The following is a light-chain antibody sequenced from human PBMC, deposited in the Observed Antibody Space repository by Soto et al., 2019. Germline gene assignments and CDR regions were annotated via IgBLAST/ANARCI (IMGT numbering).Light chain of an antibody. CDR3: QQDGFSSYT. J-gene: IGKJ2*01. Sequence: IVLTPSPATLSLSPGDSATLSCRASQSVDRSYLAWFQQKPGQAPRLLIHGASTWATGIPGRFSGSGSGTDCPLSLSRLEPEDFAVYFCQQDGFSSYTFGQGTKLEIK. CDR2: GAS. V-gene: IGKV3-20*01. CDR1: QSVDRSY.